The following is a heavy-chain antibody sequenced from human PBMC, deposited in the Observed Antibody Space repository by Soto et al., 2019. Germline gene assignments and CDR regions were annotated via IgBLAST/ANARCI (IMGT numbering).Heavy chain of an antibody. CDR2: INHSGST. J-gene: IGHJ4*02. V-gene: IGHV4-34*01. CDR3: ARESYYGSGATVVGY. CDR1: GGSFSGYY. D-gene: IGHD3-10*01. Sequence: SETLSLTCAIYGGSFSGYYWSWLRQPPGKGLEWIGEINHSGSTNYNPSLKSRVTISADTSKNQFSLKLSSVTAADTAVYYCARESYYGSGATVVGYWGLGTLVTVSS.